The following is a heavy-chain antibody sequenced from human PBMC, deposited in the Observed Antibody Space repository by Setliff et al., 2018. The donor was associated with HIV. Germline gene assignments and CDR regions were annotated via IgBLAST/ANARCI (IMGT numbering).Heavy chain of an antibody. CDR3: ARGDSGYSGYDYFDY. J-gene: IGHJ4*02. V-gene: IGHV4-28*03. D-gene: IGHD5-12*01. CDR1: GGSISTSNW. Sequence: SETLSLTCTVSGGSISTSNWWGWIRQTPGKGLEWIGYIYYSGSTNYNPSLKSRVTMSLDTSKNQFSLKLSSVTAADTAVYYCARGDSGYSGYDYFDYWGQGTLVTVSS. CDR2: IYYSGST.